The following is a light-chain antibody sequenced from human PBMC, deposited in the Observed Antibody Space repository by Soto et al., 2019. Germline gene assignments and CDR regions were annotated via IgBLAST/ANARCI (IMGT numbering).Light chain of an antibody. CDR3: QQYKTLYT. J-gene: IGKJ2*01. V-gene: IGKV1-5*03. CDR2: KAS. CDR1: QSIDSR. Sequence: DIQMTQSPSTLSASVGDRVTITCRASQSIDSRLAWYQQKPGKAPKLLIYKASTLESGVPSRFSGSGSGTEFTLTINSLQADDFATYYCQQYKTLYTFGQGTKLEIE.